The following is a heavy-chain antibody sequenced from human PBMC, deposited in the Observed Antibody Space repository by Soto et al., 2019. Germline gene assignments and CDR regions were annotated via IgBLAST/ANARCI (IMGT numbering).Heavy chain of an antibody. CDR1: GFNFSDHY. Sequence: GGSLRLSCAASGFNFSDHYMNWIRQAPGKGLEWVSYISGSSRYTNSADSVKGQFTINRDNANNSLYLQMNSLRAEDTAVYYCARHTSGWHYYDYWGQGTPVTVAS. CDR3: ARHTSGWHYYDY. J-gene: IGHJ4*02. D-gene: IGHD6-19*01. V-gene: IGHV3-11*06. CDR2: ISGSSRYT.